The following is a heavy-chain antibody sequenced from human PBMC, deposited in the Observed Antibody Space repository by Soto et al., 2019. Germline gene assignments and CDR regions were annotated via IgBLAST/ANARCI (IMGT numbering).Heavy chain of an antibody. CDR2: IWYDGSNK. J-gene: IGHJ3*02. CDR1: GFTFSSYG. D-gene: IGHD3-3*01. V-gene: IGHV3-33*01. Sequence: QVQLVESGGGVVQPGRSLRLSCAASGFTFSSYGMHWVRQAPGKGLEWVAGIWYDGSNKYYADSVKGRFTISRDNSKKPLDLQMDSMRAEDTAGYYCAADRITMFVVLDPDAFDIWGQGTLVTVSS. CDR3: AADRITMFVVLDPDAFDI.